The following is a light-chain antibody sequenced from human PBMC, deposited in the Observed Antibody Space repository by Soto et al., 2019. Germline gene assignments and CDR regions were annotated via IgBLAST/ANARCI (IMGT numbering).Light chain of an antibody. CDR1: QSVSSY. CDR3: QQRYNWPPG. V-gene: IGKV3-11*01. Sequence: EIVLTQSPATLSLSPGERATLSCRASQSVSSYLAWYQQKPGQAPRLLIYDASNRATDIPARFSGSGSGTDFTLTISSLEPEDFAVYYCQQRYNWPPGFGQGTKLEIK. CDR2: DAS. J-gene: IGKJ2*03.